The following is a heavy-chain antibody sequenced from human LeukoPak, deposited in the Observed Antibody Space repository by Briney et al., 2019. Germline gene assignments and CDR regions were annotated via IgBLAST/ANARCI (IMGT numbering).Heavy chain of an antibody. J-gene: IGHJ4*02. CDR2: INPSSGST. Sequence: ASVKVSCKASGYTFTSYYMHWVRQAPGQGLEWMGIINPSSGSTSYAQKFQGRVTMTRDMSTSTVYMELISLRSEDTAMYYCARGQYYYDSSGSYPSDWGQGTLVTVSS. CDR3: ARGQYYYDSSGSYPSD. D-gene: IGHD3-22*01. CDR1: GYTFTSYY. V-gene: IGHV1-46*01.